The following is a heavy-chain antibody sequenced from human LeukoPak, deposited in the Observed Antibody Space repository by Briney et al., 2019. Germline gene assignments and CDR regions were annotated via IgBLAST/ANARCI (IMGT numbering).Heavy chain of an antibody. CDR2: ISSSSSTI. V-gene: IGHV3-48*01. Sequence: GGSLRLSCAASGFTFSSYSMNWVRQAPGKGLEWVSYISSSSSTIYYADPVKGRFTISRDNAKNSLYLQMNSLRAEDTAVYYCAREEDIVVVPAARGIDYWGQGTLVTVSS. CDR1: GFTFSSYS. J-gene: IGHJ4*02. CDR3: AREEDIVVVPAARGIDY. D-gene: IGHD2-2*01.